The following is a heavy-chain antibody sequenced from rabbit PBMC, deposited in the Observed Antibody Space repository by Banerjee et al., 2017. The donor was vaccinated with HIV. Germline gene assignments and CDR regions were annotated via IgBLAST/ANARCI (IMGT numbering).Heavy chain of an antibody. D-gene: IGHD6-1*01. CDR2: ISTSSGST. J-gene: IGHJ2*01. CDR3: ARADYRSYSYASYGYVSAFDP. CDR1: GFSFSSGYW. Sequence: QSLEESGGDLVKPGASLTLTCTASGFSFSSGYWICWVRQAPGKGLEWIGCISTSSGSTYYASWVNGRFTISKSSSTVDLKMTSLTAADTATYFCARADYRSYSYASYGYVSAFDPWGPGTLVTVS. V-gene: IGHV1S40*01.